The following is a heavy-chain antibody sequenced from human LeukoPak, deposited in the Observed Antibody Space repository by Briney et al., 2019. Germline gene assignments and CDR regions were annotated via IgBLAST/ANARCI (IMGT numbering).Heavy chain of an antibody. CDR3: AKERKLLPFDG. D-gene: IGHD4-23*01. Sequence: GGSLRLSCAAAGFYFNKLTMSWVRQGPGNGLEWVAKMKEDGNEIQYGDSVKGRFTISRDNSKSTLYLQMNSLRDEDTAVYYCAKERKLLPFDGWGQGTLVTVSS. J-gene: IGHJ4*02. V-gene: IGHV3-7*01. CDR2: MKEDGNEI. CDR1: GFYFNKLT.